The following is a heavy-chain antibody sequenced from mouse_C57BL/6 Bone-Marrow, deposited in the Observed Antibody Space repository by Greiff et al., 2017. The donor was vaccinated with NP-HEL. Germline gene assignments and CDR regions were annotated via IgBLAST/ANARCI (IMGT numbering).Heavy chain of an antibody. Sequence: VQLQQSGPGLVKPSQSLFLTCSITGFPITSGYYWIWIRQSPGKPLEWMGYITHSGETFYNPSLQSPISITRETSKNQFYLQMNSVTTEDTAMYYCEGDTGHYVSSYDWYFDVWGTGTTVTVSS. V-gene: IGHV12-3*01. CDR3: EGDTGHYVSSYDWYFDV. CDR1: GFPITSGYY. CDR2: ITHSGET. J-gene: IGHJ1*03. D-gene: IGHD1-1*01.